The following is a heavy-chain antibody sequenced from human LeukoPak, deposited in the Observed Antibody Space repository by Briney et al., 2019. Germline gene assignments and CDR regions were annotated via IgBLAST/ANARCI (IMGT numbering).Heavy chain of an antibody. J-gene: IGHJ5*02. D-gene: IGHD6-25*01. V-gene: IGHV4-30-2*01. Sequence: PSETLSLTCAVPGDSISSGGYSWSWIRQPPGKGLEYIGYIYHTGSTYYSPSLKSRVTISIDTSRNQFSLKLTSVTAADTAVYYCARGGGPFDPWGQGTLVTVSS. CDR1: GDSISSGGYS. CDR3: ARGGGPFDP. CDR2: IYHTGST.